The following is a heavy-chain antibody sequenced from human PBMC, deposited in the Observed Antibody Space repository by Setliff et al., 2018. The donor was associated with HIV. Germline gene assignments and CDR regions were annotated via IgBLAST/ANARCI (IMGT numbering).Heavy chain of an antibody. CDR2: INHSGST. CDR1: GGSISSSSYY. V-gene: IGHV4-39*07. J-gene: IGHJ4*02. CDR3: AKVGA. Sequence: SETLSLTCTVSGGSISSSSYYWGWIRQPPGKGLEWIGEINHSGSTNYNPSLKSRVTISVDTSKNQFSLKLSSVTAADTAVYYCAKVGAWGQGTLVTVSS.